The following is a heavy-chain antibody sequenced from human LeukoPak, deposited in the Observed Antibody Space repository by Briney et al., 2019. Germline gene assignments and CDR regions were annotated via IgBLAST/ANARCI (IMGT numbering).Heavy chain of an antibody. D-gene: IGHD1-7*01. CDR1: GGTFSSYA. V-gene: IGHV1-69*05. CDR2: IIPIFGTA. CDR3: ARVHLELIWFDP. Sequence: GASVKVSCKASGGTFSSYAISWVRQAPGQGLEWMGGIIPIFGTANYAQKFQGRVTITTDESTSTAYMGLSSLRSEDTAVYYCARVHLELIWFDPWGQGTLVTVSS. J-gene: IGHJ5*02.